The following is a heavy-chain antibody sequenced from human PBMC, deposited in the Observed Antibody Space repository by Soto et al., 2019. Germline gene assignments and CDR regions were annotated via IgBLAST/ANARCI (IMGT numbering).Heavy chain of an antibody. CDR2: IVVGSGNT. V-gene: IGHV1-58*01. Sequence: GASVKVSCKASGFTFTSSAVQWVRQARGQRLEWIGWIVVGSGNTNYAQKFQERVTITRDMSTSTAYMELSSLRSEDTAVYYCAREGKLYDFWSGYYTGLPYYGMDVWGQGTTVTVSS. J-gene: IGHJ6*02. CDR3: AREGKLYDFWSGYYTGLPYYGMDV. CDR1: GFTFTSSA. D-gene: IGHD3-3*01.